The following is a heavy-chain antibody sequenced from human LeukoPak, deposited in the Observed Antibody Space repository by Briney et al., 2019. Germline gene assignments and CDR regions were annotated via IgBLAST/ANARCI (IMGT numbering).Heavy chain of an antibody. CDR3: ARDVAPYYYYGMDV. CDR2: IIPIFGTA. J-gene: IGHJ6*02. D-gene: IGHD2-21*01. V-gene: IGHV1-69*13. Sequence: SVKVSCKASGYTFTSYGISWVRQAPGQGLEWMGWIIPIFGTANYAQKFQGRVTITADESTSTAYMELSSLRSEDTAVYYCARDVAPYYYYGMDVWGQGTTVTVSS. CDR1: GYTFTSYG.